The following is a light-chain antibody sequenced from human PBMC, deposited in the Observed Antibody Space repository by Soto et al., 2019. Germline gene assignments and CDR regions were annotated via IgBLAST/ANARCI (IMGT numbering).Light chain of an antibody. CDR1: SSDVGGYDY. V-gene: IGLV2-14*01. CDR3: SSYTISNTYV. CDR2: EVS. J-gene: IGLJ1*01. Sequence: QSVLTQPASVAGSPGQSIAISCTGTSSDVGGYDYVSWYQQHPGKAPKLMIYEVSNRPSGVSNRFSGSKSGNTASLTISGLQAEDEADYYCSSYTISNTYVF.